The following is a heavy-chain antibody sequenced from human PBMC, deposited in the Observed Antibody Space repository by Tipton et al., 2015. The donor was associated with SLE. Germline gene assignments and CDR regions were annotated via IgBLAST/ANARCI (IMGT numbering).Heavy chain of an antibody. V-gene: IGHV3-9*01. Sequence: SLRLSCAASGFTFDDYAMHWVRQAPGKGLEWVSGISWNSGSIGYAVSVKGRFTISRDNAKYSLYLQVNSLRAEDTALFYCAKDLCYGSGSGFDYWGQGALVTVPS. CDR2: ISWNSGSI. CDR1: GFTFDDYA. D-gene: IGHD3-10*01. J-gene: IGHJ4*01. CDR3: AKDLCYGSGSGFDY.